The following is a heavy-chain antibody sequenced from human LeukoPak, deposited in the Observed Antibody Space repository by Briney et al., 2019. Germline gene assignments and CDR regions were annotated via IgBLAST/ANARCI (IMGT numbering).Heavy chain of an antibody. CDR1: GYTFTSYG. V-gene: IGHV1-18*01. Sequence: ASVKVSCKASGYTFTSYGISWVRQAPGQGLEWMGWISANNGNTKYTQKFQGRVTMATDTSTRTAYMELRSLRSDDTAVYYCARDRPGFGMIVSPEYWGQGTLVTVSS. CDR2: ISANNGNT. CDR3: ARDRPGFGMIVSPEY. J-gene: IGHJ4*02. D-gene: IGHD3-22*01.